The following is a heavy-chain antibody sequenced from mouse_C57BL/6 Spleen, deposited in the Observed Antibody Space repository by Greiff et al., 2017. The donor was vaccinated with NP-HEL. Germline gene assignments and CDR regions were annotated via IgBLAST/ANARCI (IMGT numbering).Heavy chain of an antibody. CDR2: INPNYGTT. Sequence: EVKVVESGPELVKPGASVKISCKASGYSFTDYNMNWVKQSNGKSLEWIGVINPNYGTTSYNQKFKGKATLTVDQSSSTAYMQLNSLTSEDSAVYYCARGGYYGNYVGYYFDYWGQGTTLTVSS. CDR1: GYSFTDYN. J-gene: IGHJ2*01. CDR3: ARGGYYGNYVGYYFDY. D-gene: IGHD2-1*01. V-gene: IGHV1-39*01.